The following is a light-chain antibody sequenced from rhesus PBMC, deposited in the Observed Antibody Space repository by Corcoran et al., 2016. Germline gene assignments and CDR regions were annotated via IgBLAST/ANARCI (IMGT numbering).Light chain of an antibody. Sequence: DIQMTQSPSYLSASVGDRVTITCRASQDINNYLAWYQQNPGKAPKLLISTASTIQSGVPSRFSGSGSGTDVTLSISSLQPEDFATYFCQQHNTFPLTFGGGTRVELK. J-gene: IGKJ4*01. CDR3: QQHNTFPLT. CDR1: QDINNY. V-gene: IGKV1-25*01. CDR2: TAS.